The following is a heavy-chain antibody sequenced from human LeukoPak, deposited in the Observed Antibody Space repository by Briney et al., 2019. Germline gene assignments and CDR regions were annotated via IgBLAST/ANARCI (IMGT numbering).Heavy chain of an antibody. D-gene: IGHD5-18*01. CDR1: RFTFSRYS. CDR2: TSSSDSTK. V-gene: IGHV3-48*02. Sequence: PGGSLRLSCAASRFTFSRYSMNWVRQAPGKGLEWVSYTSSSDSTKYYADSVKGRFTISRDNAKNSLYLQMNSLRDEDTAVYYCARVTDTALDYFNGVDVWGQGTTVTVSS. CDR3: ARVTDTALDYFNGVDV. J-gene: IGHJ6*02.